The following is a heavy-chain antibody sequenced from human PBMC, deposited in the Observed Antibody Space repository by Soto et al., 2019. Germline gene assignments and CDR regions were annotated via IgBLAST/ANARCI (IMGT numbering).Heavy chain of an antibody. Sequence: GGSLRLSCAASGFTFSSYAIHWVRQAPGKGLEWVAHISTSGATRYYADSVKGRFTISRDNAKTSLYLQMDSLRNEDTAVYYCARFFGSGFDYWGQGTLVTVSS. J-gene: IGHJ4*02. CDR1: GFTFSSYA. CDR3: ARFFGSGFDY. V-gene: IGHV3-48*02. CDR2: ISTSGATR. D-gene: IGHD6-19*01.